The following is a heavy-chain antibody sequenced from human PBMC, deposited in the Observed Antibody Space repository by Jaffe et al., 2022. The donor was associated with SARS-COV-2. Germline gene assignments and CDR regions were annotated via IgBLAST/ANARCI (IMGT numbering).Heavy chain of an antibody. V-gene: IGHV4-59*01. CDR3: ARSGGVFGGGWYP. CDR1: GGSISSYY. Sequence: QVQLQESGPGLVKPSETLSLTCTVSGGSISSYYWSWIRQPPGKGLEWIGYIYYSGSTNYNPSLKSRVTISVDTSKNQFSLKLSSVTAADTAVYYCARSGGVFGGGWYPWGQGTLVTVSS. CDR2: IYYSGST. J-gene: IGHJ5*02. D-gene: IGHD2-21*01.